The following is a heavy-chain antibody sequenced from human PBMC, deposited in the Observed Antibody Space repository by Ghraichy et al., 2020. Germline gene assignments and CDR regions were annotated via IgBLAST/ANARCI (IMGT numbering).Heavy chain of an antibody. CDR1: GFTFSNYC. V-gene: IGHV3-7*01. J-gene: IGHJ3*02. CDR3: AKPVEGDAFDI. Sequence: GGSLRLSCAASGFTFSNYCMSWVRQAPGKGLEWVSNIKQNGSNKHYVDSVKGRFTISRDNAKNTLYLQMNSLKAEDTAVYYCAKPVEGDAFDIWGQGTMVT. CDR2: IKQNGSNK.